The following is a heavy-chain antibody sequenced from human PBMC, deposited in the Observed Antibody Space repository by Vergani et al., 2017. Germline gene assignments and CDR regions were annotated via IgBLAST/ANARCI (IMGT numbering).Heavy chain of an antibody. CDR3: ARGQRGIFRPQDY. V-gene: IGHV4-34*01. J-gene: IGHJ4*02. CDR1: GGSFSGYY. CDR2: INHSGST. Sequence: QVQLQQWGAGLLKPSETLSLTCAVYGGSFSGYYWSWIRQPPGKGLEWIGEINHSGSTNYNPSLKSRVTISVDTSKNQFSLKLSPVTAADTAVYYCARGQRGIFRPQDYWGQGTLVTVSS. D-gene: IGHD2-15*01.